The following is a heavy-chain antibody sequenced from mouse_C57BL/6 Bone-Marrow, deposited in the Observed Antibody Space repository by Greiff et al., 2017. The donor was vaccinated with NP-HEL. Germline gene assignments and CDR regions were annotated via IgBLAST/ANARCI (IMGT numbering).Heavy chain of an antibody. CDR3: ARERAYDGYYAMDY. D-gene: IGHD2-3*01. Sequence: QVQLQQPGAELVRPGSSVKLSCKASGYTFTSYWMHWVKQRPIQGLEWIGNIDPSDSETNYNQKFKDKATLTVDKSSSTAYMQLSSLTSEDSAVYYCARERAYDGYYAMDYWGQGTSVTVSS. V-gene: IGHV1-52*01. J-gene: IGHJ4*01. CDR2: IDPSDSET. CDR1: GYTFTSYW.